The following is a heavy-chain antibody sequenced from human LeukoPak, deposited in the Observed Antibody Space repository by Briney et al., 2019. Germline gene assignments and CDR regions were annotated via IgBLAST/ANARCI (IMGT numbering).Heavy chain of an antibody. CDR1: GGSISSGGYY. CDR3: ARGTSGGGYAFDI. CDR2: IYYSGST. J-gene: IGHJ3*02. D-gene: IGHD2-15*01. Sequence: SETLSLTCTVSGGSISSGGYYWSWIRQHPGKGLEWIGYIYYSGSTYYNPFLKSRVTISVDTSKNQFSLKLSSVTAADTAVYYCARGTSGGGYAFDIWGQGTMVTVSS. V-gene: IGHV4-31*03.